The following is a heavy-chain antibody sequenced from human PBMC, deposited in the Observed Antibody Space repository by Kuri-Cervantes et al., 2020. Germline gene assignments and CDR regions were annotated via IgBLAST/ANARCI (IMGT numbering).Heavy chain of an antibody. D-gene: IGHD3-10*01. CDR2: IYHSGST. V-gene: IGHV4-30-2*01. CDR1: GGSISSGGYS. CDR3: ARRTWGDYGMDV. Sequence: LRLSCAVSGGSISSGGYSWSWIRQPPGKGLEWIGYIYHSGSTYYNPSLKSRVTISVDRSKNQFSLKLSSVTAADTAVYYCARRTWGDYGMDVWGQGTTVTVSS. J-gene: IGHJ6*02.